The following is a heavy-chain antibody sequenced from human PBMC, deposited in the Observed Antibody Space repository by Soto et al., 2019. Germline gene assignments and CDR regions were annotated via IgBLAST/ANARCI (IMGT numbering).Heavy chain of an antibody. CDR1: GGTFNIYT. D-gene: IGHD6-13*01. Sequence: QVQLVQSGAEVKKPGSSVKVSCKASGGTFNIYTIIWVRQAPGQGLEWMGRIIPLLAITNYAQRFQDRVTITADTSNSTAYMDLSSLTSEDTAVYYCALGSWSAETFDIWGQGTLVTVSS. J-gene: IGHJ3*02. CDR3: ALGSWSAETFDI. V-gene: IGHV1-69*02. CDR2: IIPLLAIT.